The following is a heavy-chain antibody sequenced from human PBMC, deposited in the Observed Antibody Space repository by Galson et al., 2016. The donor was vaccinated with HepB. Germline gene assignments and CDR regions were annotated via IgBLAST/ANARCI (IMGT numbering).Heavy chain of an antibody. CDR3: AKVARVTMVRGDFFDS. CDR2: ITGDGYNT. V-gene: IGHV3-23*01. D-gene: IGHD3-10*01. J-gene: IGHJ4*02. Sequence: SLRLSCAASGFTFSSYAMAWVRQAPGKGLEWVSSITGDGYNTFTADSVKGRFTISRDNSKNTAYLQMNSLRAEDTAIYYCAKVARVTMVRGDFFDSWGQGTLVTVSS. CDR1: GFTFSSYA.